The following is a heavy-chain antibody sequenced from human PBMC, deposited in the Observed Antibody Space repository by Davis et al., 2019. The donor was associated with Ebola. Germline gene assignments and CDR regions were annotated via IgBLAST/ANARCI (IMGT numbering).Heavy chain of an antibody. CDR2: MNPNSGNT. D-gene: IGHD1-1*01. V-gene: IGHV1-8*01. J-gene: IGHJ6*02. Sequence: ASVKVSCKASGYTFTTYDINWVRQATGQGLEWMGWMNPNSGNTGYAQKFQGSVTLTRNPSISTAYMELSSLRPEDTAVYYCARDLWTEGTVYGMDVWGQGTTVTVSS. CDR1: GYTFTTYD. CDR3: ARDLWTEGTVYGMDV.